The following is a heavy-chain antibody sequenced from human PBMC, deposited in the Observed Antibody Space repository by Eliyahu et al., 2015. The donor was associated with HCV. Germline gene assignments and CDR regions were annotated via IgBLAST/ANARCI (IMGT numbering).Heavy chain of an antibody. CDR2: IKTDGTT. V-gene: IGHV3-15*01. Sequence: EVQLVESGGGLVKPGESLRLSCAASGFPFTDAWMNWVRQAPGKGLEGVGHIKTDGTTDYGAFVIGRFTISRDDSKNTVFLELSSLRTEDTAVYYCASDIPLPLSQIDSWGRGTVVTVSS. CDR1: GFPFTDAW. D-gene: IGHD2-21*01. CDR3: ASDIPLPLSQIDS. J-gene: IGHJ4*02.